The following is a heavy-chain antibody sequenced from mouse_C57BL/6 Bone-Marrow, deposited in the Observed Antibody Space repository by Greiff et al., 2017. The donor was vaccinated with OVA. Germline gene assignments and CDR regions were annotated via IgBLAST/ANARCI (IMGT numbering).Heavy chain of an antibody. Sequence: EVKLQESGGGLVQPGGSMKLSCAASGFTFSDAWMDWVRQSPEKGLEWVAEIRNKANNPATYYAESVKGRFTISRDDSKSSVYLQMNSLRAEDTGIYYCTLIYYDYDGNWYFDVWGTGTTVTVSS. D-gene: IGHD2-4*01. J-gene: IGHJ1*03. CDR2: IRNKANNPAT. V-gene: IGHV6-6*01. CDR3: TLIYYDYDGNWYFDV. CDR1: GFTFSDAW.